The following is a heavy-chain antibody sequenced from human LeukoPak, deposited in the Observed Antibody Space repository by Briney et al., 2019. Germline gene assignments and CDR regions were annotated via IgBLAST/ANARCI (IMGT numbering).Heavy chain of an antibody. D-gene: IGHD4-17*01. CDR1: GFTFGSYS. J-gene: IGHJ4*02. V-gene: IGHV3-21*01. CDR2: ISSSSSCI. Sequence: GGSLRLSCAASGFTFGSYSMDWVRQAPGKGLEWVASISSSSSCIFYGDSVKGRFTISRDNSKNTLYLQMNSLRAEDTAVYYCARSTVTREVYFDYWGQGTLVTVSS. CDR3: ARSTVTREVYFDY.